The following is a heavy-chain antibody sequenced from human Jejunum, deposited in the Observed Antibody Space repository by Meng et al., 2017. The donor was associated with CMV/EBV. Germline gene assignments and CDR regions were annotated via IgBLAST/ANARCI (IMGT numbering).Heavy chain of an antibody. Sequence: VQRHGTGPGPVNPSETLSLTRTVSGVSISTHYCSWILQTPGKGLEWIASIHYTGRADYSPSLKSRVTISIDTSDSQLSLKLTSVTTADTAMYYCAERGGGYWGQGILVTVSS. V-gene: IGHV4-59*11. J-gene: IGHJ4*02. D-gene: IGHD5-12*01. CDR2: IHYTGRA. CDR3: AERGGGY. CDR1: GVSISTHY.